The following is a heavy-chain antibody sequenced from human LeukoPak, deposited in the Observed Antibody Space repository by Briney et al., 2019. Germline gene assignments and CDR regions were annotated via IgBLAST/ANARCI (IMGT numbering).Heavy chain of an antibody. V-gene: IGHV1-24*01. D-gene: IGHD3-22*01. CDR3: ATPWYYYDSSGAPGLYFQH. Sequence: ASVKVSCKVSGYTLTELSMHWVRQAPGKGLEWMGGFDPEDGETIYAQKFQGRVTMTGDTSTDTAYMELSSLRSEDTAVYYCATPWYYYDSSGAPGLYFQHWGQGTLVTVSS. CDR1: GYTLTELS. J-gene: IGHJ1*01. CDR2: FDPEDGET.